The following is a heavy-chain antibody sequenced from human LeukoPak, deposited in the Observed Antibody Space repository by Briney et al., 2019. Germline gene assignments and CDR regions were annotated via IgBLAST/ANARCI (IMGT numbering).Heavy chain of an antibody. CDR1: GFSFSSYW. J-gene: IGHJ4*02. Sequence: PGGSLRLSCAASGFSFSSYWMNWVRQAPGKGLEWIGRIKTKTDGGTTEYAAPVKGRFTISGDDSKNTVYLQMNSLKTEDTALYYCVTRVKSTGDYWGQGTLVTVSS. CDR3: VTRVKSTGDY. D-gene: IGHD1-1*01. V-gene: IGHV3-15*01. CDR2: IKTKTDGGTT.